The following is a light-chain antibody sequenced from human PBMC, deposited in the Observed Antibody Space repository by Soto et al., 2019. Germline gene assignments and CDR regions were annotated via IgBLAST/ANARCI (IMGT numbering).Light chain of an antibody. V-gene: IGKV3-20*01. CDR3: QQYGSSPPNT. Sequence: IVLTQSPGTLYLSPGERATLSCRASQSVTSGHLAWYQQKPGQAPRLLMYDASIRATGIPDRFSGSGSGADFTLTISRLEPEDFRLYYCQQYGSSPPNTFGQGTRLELK. J-gene: IGKJ2*01. CDR1: QSVTSGH. CDR2: DAS.